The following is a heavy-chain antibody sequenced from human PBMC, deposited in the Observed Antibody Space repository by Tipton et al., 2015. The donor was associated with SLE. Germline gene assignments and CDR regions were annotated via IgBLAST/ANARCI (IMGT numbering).Heavy chain of an antibody. J-gene: IGHJ4*02. CDR3: ARDGKVNLFGMVIGNSGAFDN. CDR2: ISNDGGHI. CDR1: GFTYSNYD. Sequence: RSLRLSCLGSGFTYSNYDMHWVRQAPGKGLEWVALISNDGGHIYYADSVRGRFTISRDNSRNTLYLQLNSARAEDTAVYYCARDGKVNLFGMVIGNSGAFDNWGQGTLVTVSS. V-gene: IGHV3-30*03. D-gene: IGHD3-3*01.